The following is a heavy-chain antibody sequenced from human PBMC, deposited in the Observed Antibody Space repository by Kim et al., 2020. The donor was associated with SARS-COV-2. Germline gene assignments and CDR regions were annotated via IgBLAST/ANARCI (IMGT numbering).Heavy chain of an antibody. CDR3: ARTVTHYAMDV. Sequence: TNHNPSHRGRVTISVDTSKNQFSLKLSSVTAADTAVYYCARTVTHYAMDVWGQGTTVTVSS. J-gene: IGHJ6*02. V-gene: IGHV4-59*01. CDR2: T. D-gene: IGHD4-17*01.